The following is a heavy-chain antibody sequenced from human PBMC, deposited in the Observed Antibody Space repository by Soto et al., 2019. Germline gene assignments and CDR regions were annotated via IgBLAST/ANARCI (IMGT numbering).Heavy chain of an antibody. D-gene: IGHD3-10*01. Sequence: QVQLVQSGAEVKKPGSSVKVSCKASGGTFSKNAISWVRQAPGQGLEWMGGIIPPFDRANYAQKFQGRVTITADESTSTAYKDLSSLRYEDTAVYYCARDTREITRVRGVIPYYVYHMDVWGQGTPVTVSS. CDR3: ARDTREITRVRGVIPYYVYHMDV. CDR2: IIPPFDRA. V-gene: IGHV1-69*01. CDR1: GGTFSKNA. J-gene: IGHJ6*02.